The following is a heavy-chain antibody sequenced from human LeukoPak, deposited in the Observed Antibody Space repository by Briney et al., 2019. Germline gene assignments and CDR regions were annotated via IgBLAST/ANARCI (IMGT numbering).Heavy chain of an antibody. Sequence: PSETLSLTCAVYGGSFSGYYWSWIRQPPGKGLEWIGEINHSGSTNYNPSLKSRVTISVDTSKNQFSLKLSSVTAADTAVYYCARDNPATLCRDYWGQGTLVTVSS. CDR2: INHSGST. D-gene: IGHD1-14*01. J-gene: IGHJ4*02. V-gene: IGHV4-34*01. CDR1: GGSFSGYY. CDR3: ARDNPATLCRDY.